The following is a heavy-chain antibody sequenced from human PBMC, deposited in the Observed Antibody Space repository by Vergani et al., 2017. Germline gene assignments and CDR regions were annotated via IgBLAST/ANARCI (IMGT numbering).Heavy chain of an antibody. CDR1: GVSISSGGYS. J-gene: IGHJ4*02. CDR2: IYHSGST. V-gene: IGHV4-30-2*01. Sequence: QLQLQESGSGLVKPSQTLSLTCAVSGVSISSGGYSWSWIRQPPGKGLEWIGYIYHSGSTYYNPSLKSRVTISEDRSKNQFSLKLSSVTAADTAVYYCASAYGSGVGIGYWGQGTLVTVSS. CDR3: ASAYGSGVGIGY. D-gene: IGHD3-10*01.